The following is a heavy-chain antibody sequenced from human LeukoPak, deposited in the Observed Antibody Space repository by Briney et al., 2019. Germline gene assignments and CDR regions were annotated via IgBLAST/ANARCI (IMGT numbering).Heavy chain of an antibody. CDR2: IKQDGSEK. V-gene: IGHV3-7*01. CDR3: ATSGADDFWSGYYFYYYYYMDV. J-gene: IGHJ6*03. Sequence: GGSLRLSCAASGFTFSSYWMSWVRQAPGKGLEWVANIKQDGSEKYYVDSVKGRFTISRDNAKNSLYLQMNSLRAEDTAVYYCATSGADDFWSGYYFYYYYYMDVRGKGTTVTVSS. D-gene: IGHD3-3*01. CDR1: GFTFSSYW.